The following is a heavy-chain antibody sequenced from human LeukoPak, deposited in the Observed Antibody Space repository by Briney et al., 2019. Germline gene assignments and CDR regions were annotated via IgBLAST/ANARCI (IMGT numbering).Heavy chain of an antibody. Sequence: RGASVKVSCKASGYTFTGYYMHWVRQAPGQGLEWMGWINPNGGGTNYAQKFQGRVTMTRDTSISTAYMELSRLRSDDTAVHYCARVETPNDAFDIWGQGTMVTVSS. CDR2: INPNGGGT. CDR3: ARVETPNDAFDI. J-gene: IGHJ3*02. CDR1: GYTFTGYY. V-gene: IGHV1-2*02.